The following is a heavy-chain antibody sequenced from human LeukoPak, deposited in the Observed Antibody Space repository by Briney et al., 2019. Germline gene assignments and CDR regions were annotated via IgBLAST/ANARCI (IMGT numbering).Heavy chain of an antibody. J-gene: IGHJ4*02. CDR1: GGTFISYA. V-gene: IGHV1-69*01. CDR2: IIPIFGTA. Sequence: ASVKVSCKASGGTFISYAISWVRQAPGQGLEWMGGIIPIFGTANYAQKFQGRVTITADESTSTAYMELSSLRSEDTAVYYCARAGEKYCTNGVCSSFDYWGQGTLVTVSS. D-gene: IGHD2-8*01. CDR3: ARAGEKYCTNGVCSSFDY.